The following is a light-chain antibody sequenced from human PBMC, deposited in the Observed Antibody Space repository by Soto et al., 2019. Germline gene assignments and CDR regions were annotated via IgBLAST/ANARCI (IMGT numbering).Light chain of an antibody. Sequence: EIVLTQSPGTLSLSPGERATLSCRASQSVSSSYLVWYQQKPGQAPRLLIYGASSRATGIPDRFSGSGSGTDFILIINRLEPEDFAVYYCQQYGSSLYTFGQGTKLEIK. CDR3: QQYGSSLYT. CDR2: GAS. CDR1: QSVSSSY. J-gene: IGKJ2*01. V-gene: IGKV3-20*01.